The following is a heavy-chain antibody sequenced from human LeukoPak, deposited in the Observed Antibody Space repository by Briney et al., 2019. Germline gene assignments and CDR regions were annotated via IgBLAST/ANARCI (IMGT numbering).Heavy chain of an antibody. CDR1: GGSFSGYY. J-gene: IGHJ5*02. Sequence: SETLFLTCAVYGGSFSGYYWSWIRQPPGKGLEWIGEINHSGSTNYNPSLKSRVTISVDTSKNQFPLTLSSVTAADTAVYYCARAGRRRAILEVEPAAMGGNWFDPGGQAT. CDR2: INHSGST. V-gene: IGHV4-34*01. D-gene: IGHD2-2*01. CDR3: ARAGRRRAILEVEPAAMGGNWFDP.